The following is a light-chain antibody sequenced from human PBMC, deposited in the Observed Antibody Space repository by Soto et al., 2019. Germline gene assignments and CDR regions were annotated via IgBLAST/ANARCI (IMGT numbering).Light chain of an antibody. CDR2: EVS. J-gene: IGLJ2*01. CDR3: SSYAGSNFVV. V-gene: IGLV2-8*01. CDR1: SSDVGGYNY. Sequence: QAVVTQPPSASGSPGQSVTISCTGTSSDVGGYNYVSWYQQHPGKAPKLMIYEVSKRPSGVPDRFSGSKSGNTASLTVSGLQAEDEADYYCSSYAGSNFVVFGGGTQLTVL.